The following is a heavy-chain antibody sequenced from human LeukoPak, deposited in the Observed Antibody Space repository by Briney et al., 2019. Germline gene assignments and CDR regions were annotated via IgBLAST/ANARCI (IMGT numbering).Heavy chain of an antibody. V-gene: IGHV1-2*02. D-gene: IGHD6-19*01. Sequence: ASVKVSCKASGYTFTGYYMDCVRQAPGQGLEWMGWINPNRGGTNYAQKFQGRVTMTRETSRSTAYMELSRLRPAATAVYYCARFHSLSSGWTQVDYWGQGTLVTVSS. J-gene: IGHJ4*02. CDR2: INPNRGGT. CDR3: ARFHSLSSGWTQVDY. CDR1: GYTFTGYY.